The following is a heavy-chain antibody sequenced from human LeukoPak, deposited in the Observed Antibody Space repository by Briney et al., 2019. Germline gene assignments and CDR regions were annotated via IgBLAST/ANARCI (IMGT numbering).Heavy chain of an antibody. J-gene: IGHJ4*02. CDR3: ATGACTNGVCFYYFDY. CDR2: IIPIFGTA. CDR1: GGTFSSYA. D-gene: IGHD2-8*01. Sequence: ASVKVSCKASGGTFSSYAISWVQQAPGQGLEWMGRIIPIFGTANYAQKFQGRVTITADESTSTAYMELSSLRSEDTAVYYCATGACTNGVCFYYFDYWGQGTLVTVSS. V-gene: IGHV1-69*13.